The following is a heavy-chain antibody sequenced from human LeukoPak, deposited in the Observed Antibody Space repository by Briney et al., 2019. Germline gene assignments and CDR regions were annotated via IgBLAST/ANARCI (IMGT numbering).Heavy chain of an antibody. V-gene: IGHV3-7*01. CDR2: IKQDGSEK. CDR3: ARDRNTDFWSGYYTNYCDY. CDR1: GFTFSSYW. D-gene: IGHD3-3*01. Sequence: PGGSLRLSCAASGFTFSSYWMSWVRQAPGKGLEWVANIKQDGSEKYYVDSVKGRFTISRDNAKNSPYLQMNSLRAEDTAVYYCARDRNTDFWSGYYTNYCDYWGQGTLVTVSS. J-gene: IGHJ4*02.